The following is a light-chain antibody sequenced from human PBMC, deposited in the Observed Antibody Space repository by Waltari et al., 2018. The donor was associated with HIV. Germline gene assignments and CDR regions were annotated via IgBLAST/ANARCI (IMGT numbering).Light chain of an antibody. CDR2: DAS. Sequence: EIVLSQSPASLSLSPGERATLSCRASQSLSNYLAWYQQKPGQAPRLLIYDASTRVTGIPARFRGSGAGTDFTLTISSLDPGDFAIYYCQHRGDWYTFGQGTKLEI. CDR1: QSLSNY. V-gene: IGKV3-11*01. CDR3: QHRGDWYT. J-gene: IGKJ2*01.